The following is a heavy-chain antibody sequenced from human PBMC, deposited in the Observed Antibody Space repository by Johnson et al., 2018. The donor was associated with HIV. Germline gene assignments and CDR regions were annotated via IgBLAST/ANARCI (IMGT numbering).Heavy chain of an antibody. CDR2: ISGGST. J-gene: IGHJ3*02. CDR1: GFTFSSHD. D-gene: IGHD3-10*01. V-gene: IGHV3-38*02. Sequence: VQLVESGGGVVQPGRSLRVSCGASGFTFSSHDMHWVRQAPGKGLEWVSSISGGSTYYADSRKGRFTISRDNSKNTLHLQMNSLRAEDTALYYCAKDIDELLWFIDAFDIWGQGTMVTVSS. CDR3: AKDIDELLWFIDAFDI.